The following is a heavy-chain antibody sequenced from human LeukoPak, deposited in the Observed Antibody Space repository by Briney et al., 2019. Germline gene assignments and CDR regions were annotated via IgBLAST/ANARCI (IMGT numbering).Heavy chain of an antibody. CDR3: ARVVSGITDY. Sequence: ASVKVSCKASGYTFTSYYMHWGRQAPGQGLEWMGIIKPSGGSTSYAQKFQGRVTMTRDTSTSTVYMELSSLRSGDTAVYYCARVVSGITDYWGQGTLVTVSS. CDR1: GYTFTSYY. J-gene: IGHJ4*02. CDR2: IKPSGGST. D-gene: IGHD3-3*01. V-gene: IGHV1-46*01.